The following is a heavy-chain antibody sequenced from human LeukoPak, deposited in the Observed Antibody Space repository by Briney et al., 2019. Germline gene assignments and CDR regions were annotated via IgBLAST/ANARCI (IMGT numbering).Heavy chain of an antibody. CDR3: ARGQLLYGSGSYLNY. CDR1: GASFSGYY. J-gene: IGHJ4*02. D-gene: IGHD3-10*01. V-gene: IGHV4-34*01. Sequence: SETLSLTCAVYGASFSGYYWSWIRQAPGKGLEWIGEINHSGGTNYNPSLKSRVAISVDTSKNQFFLKLSSVTAADTAVYYCARGQLLYGSGSYLNYWGQGTLVNVSS. CDR2: INHSGGT.